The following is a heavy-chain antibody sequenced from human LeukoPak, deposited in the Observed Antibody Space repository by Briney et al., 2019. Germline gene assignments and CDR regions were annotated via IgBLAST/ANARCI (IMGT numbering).Heavy chain of an antibody. CDR3: ARLVGAIEDFDY. J-gene: IGHJ4*02. CDR1: GGSISSSSYC. D-gene: IGHD1-26*01. V-gene: IGHV4-39*01. Sequence: SETLSLTCTVSGGSISSSSYCWGWIRQPPGKGLEWIGSIYYSGSTYYNPSLKSRVTISVDTSKNQFSLKLSSVTAADTAVYYCARLVGAIEDFDYWGQGTLVTVSS. CDR2: IYYSGST.